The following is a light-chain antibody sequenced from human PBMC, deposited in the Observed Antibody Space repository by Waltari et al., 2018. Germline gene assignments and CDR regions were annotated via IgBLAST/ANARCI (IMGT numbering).Light chain of an antibody. Sequence: QSVLTQPPSVSAAPGQKVTISCSCTSFNIGNHSVSWYQQLPGTATKLLINDNNKRHSGIPDRFSGSKSDTSATLGITGLQTEDEAGYYCGTWDSNLNIGVFGGGTKVTVL. J-gene: IGLJ3*02. V-gene: IGLV1-51*01. CDR1: SFNIGNHS. CDR2: DNN. CDR3: GTWDSNLNIGV.